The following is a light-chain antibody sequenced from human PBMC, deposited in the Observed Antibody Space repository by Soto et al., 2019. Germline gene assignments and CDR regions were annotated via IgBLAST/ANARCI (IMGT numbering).Light chain of an antibody. Sequence: EIVLTQSPDTLSLSPGERATLSCRASQSVSSYLAWYQQKPAQAPRLLIDDASNRATGIPARFSGSGSGTDFTLIISSLEAEDFAVYYCQQRSNWPPAVTFGPGTKVEIK. CDR2: DAS. CDR1: QSVSSY. J-gene: IGKJ3*01. CDR3: QQRSNWPPAVT. V-gene: IGKV3-11*01.